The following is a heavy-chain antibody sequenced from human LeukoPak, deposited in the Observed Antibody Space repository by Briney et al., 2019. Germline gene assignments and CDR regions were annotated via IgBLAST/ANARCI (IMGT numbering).Heavy chain of an antibody. Sequence: PGGSLRLSCAASGFTFRSYWMSWVRQAPGKGLEWVANINQDGSEKNYVDSVKGGFTISRDNAKNSLYLQMYSLRAEDTAVYYCARAPGGDCSSTSCYTDYYYYMDVWGKGTTVTVSS. CDR3: ARAPGGDCSSTSCYTDYYYYMDV. J-gene: IGHJ6*03. CDR2: INQDGSEK. CDR1: GFTFRSYW. D-gene: IGHD2-2*02. V-gene: IGHV3-7*01.